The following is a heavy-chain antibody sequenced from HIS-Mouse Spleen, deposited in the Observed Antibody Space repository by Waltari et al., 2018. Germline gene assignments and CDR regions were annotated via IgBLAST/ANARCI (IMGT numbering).Heavy chain of an antibody. D-gene: IGHD6-13*01. CDR2: LYYSGST. V-gene: IGHV4-39*07. CDR1: GGSISSSRYS. CDR3: AREIPYSSSWYDWYFDL. Sequence: QLQLQASGPGLVKPSETLSLTCTVSGGSISSSRYSWGWIRQPPGKGLEWIGSLYYSGSTYYNPSLKSRVTISVDTSKNQFSLKLSSVTAADTAVYYCAREIPYSSSWYDWYFDLWGRGTLVTVSS. J-gene: IGHJ2*01.